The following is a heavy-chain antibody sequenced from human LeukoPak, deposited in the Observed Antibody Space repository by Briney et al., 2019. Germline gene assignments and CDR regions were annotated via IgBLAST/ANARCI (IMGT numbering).Heavy chain of an antibody. J-gene: IGHJ4*02. CDR2: IYYSGST. D-gene: IGHD5-12*01. Sequence: PSETLSLTCTVSGGSISSSSYYWGWTRQPPGKGLEWIGSIYYSGSTYYNPSLKSRVTISVDTSKNQFSLKLSSVTAADTAIYYCARDGVYSGYDYYFDYWGQGTLVTVSS. CDR3: ARDGVYSGYDYYFDY. V-gene: IGHV4-39*07. CDR1: GGSISSSSYY.